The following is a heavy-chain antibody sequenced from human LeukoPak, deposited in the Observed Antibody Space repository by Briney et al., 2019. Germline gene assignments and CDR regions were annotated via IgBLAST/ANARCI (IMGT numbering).Heavy chain of an antibody. Sequence: KPSETLSLTCSVSGVSINSLYFIWIRQSPGKGLEWIGYIYDSGITKYNPSLKSRVTISVDTSKTKSSLRLRSLTAAVTAVYFCARAYSSASWFDAGGQGTLVTVSS. CDR2: IYDSGIT. V-gene: IGHV4-59*11. J-gene: IGHJ5*02. CDR3: ARAYSSASWFDA. D-gene: IGHD3-22*01. CDR1: GVSINSLY.